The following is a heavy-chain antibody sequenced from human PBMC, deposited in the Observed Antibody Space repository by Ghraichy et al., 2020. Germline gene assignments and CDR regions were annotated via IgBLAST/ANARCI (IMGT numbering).Heavy chain of an antibody. CDR2: ISYDGSNK. CDR1: GFTFSSYG. J-gene: IGHJ4*02. V-gene: IGHV3-30*18. Sequence: GGSLRLSCAASGFTFSSYGMHWVRQAPGKGLEWVAVISYDGSNKYYADSVKGRFTISRDNSKNTLYLQMNSLRAEDTAVYYCAKGFSAEGAAAMEYGDYWGQGTLVTVSS. CDR3: AKGFSAEGAAAMEYGDY. D-gene: IGHD2-8*01.